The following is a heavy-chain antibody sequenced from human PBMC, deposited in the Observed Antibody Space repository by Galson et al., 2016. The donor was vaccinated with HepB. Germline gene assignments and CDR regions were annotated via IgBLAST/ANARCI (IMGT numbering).Heavy chain of an antibody. D-gene: IGHD6-19*01. CDR2: IYYSEST. CDR1: GDSISSLEYS. J-gene: IGHJ6*03. CDR3: ATGISVAGKYYYYYMDV. Sequence: SETLSLTCIVSGDSISSLEYSWGWIRQPPGRGLEWIGSIYYSESTSYNPSLESRVTISVDTSKNQFSLRLSSVTAADTAVYYCATGISVAGKYYYYYMDVWGKGTPVTVSS. V-gene: IGHV4-39*01.